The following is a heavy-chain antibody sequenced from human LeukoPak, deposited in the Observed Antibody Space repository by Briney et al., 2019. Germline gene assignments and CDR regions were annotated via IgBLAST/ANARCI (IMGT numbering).Heavy chain of an antibody. J-gene: IGHJ6*02. CDR3: ARDQSSSSYEYYYGLDV. Sequence: ASVKVSCKASGYTFTSYDINWVRQATGQGLEWMGWMNPNSGNTGYAQKFQGRVTMTRNTSISTAYMELSSLRSEDTAVYYCARDQSSSSYEYYYGLDVWGQGTTVTVSS. CDR2: MNPNSGNT. CDR1: GYTFTSYD. V-gene: IGHV1-8*01. D-gene: IGHD2-2*01.